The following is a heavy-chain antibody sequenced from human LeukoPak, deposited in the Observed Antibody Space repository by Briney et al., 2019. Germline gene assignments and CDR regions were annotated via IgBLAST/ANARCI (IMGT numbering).Heavy chain of an antibody. J-gene: IGHJ3*02. V-gene: IGHV4-34*01. CDR2: INHSGST. D-gene: IGHD1-14*01. Sequence: KPSETLSLTCAVYGGSFSGYYWSWIRQPPGKGLERIGEINHSGSTNYNPSLKSRVTISVDTSKNQFSLKLSSVTAADTAVYYCARATRHDAFDIWGQGTMVTVSS. CDR3: ARATRHDAFDI. CDR1: GGSFSGYY.